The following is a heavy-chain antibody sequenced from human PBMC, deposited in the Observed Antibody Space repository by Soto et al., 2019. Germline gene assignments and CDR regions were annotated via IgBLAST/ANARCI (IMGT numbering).Heavy chain of an antibody. J-gene: IGHJ6*02. D-gene: IGHD2-21*01. CDR1: SGPSSSHN. Sequence: QVQLQQSGPRLVKPSETLSLTCTVSSGPSSSHNWGWIRQSPGRGLEWIGYVYYTGDTSYNPSLTSRVTISADTSANNISLTLTSVTAADTAVYYCVRQVIDYLHGLVDVWGQGTTVSVSS. CDR2: VYYTGDT. V-gene: IGHV4-59*08. CDR3: VRQVIDYLHGLVDV.